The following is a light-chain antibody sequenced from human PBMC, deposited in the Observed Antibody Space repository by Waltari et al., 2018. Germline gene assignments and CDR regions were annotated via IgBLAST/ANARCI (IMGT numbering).Light chain of an antibody. Sequence: QSSLTQPRPVSGSPGQSVTLSCPGTSSDVGGYNYVPWYQQHPGKAPKLMIYDGSKRPSGVPDRFSGSKSGNTASLTISGLQAEDEADYYCCSYAGSYSVVFGGGTKLTVL. CDR3: CSYAGSYSVV. V-gene: IGLV2-11*01. J-gene: IGLJ2*01. CDR2: DGS. CDR1: SSDVGGYNY.